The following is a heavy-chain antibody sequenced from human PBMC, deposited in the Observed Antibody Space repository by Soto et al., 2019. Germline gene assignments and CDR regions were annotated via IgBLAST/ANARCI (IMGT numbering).Heavy chain of an antibody. CDR1: GGTFSSYT. CDR3: AKYPYSSGWYGGADWFDP. D-gene: IGHD6-19*01. Sequence: QVQLVQSGAEVKKPGSSVKVSCKASGGTFSSYTISWVRQAPGQGLEWMGRIIPILGIANYAQKFQGRVTITADKPTSTAYMELSSLRSEDTAVYYCAKYPYSSGWYGGADWFDPWGQGTLVTVSS. CDR2: IIPILGIA. V-gene: IGHV1-69*02. J-gene: IGHJ5*02.